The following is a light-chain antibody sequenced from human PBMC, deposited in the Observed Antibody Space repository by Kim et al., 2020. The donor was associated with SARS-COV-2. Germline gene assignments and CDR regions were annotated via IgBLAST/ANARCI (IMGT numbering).Light chain of an antibody. CDR3: QQTYTTLQET. V-gene: IGKV1-39*01. J-gene: IGKJ1*01. CDR2: AAS. Sequence: DIQMTQSPSSLSASVGDRVTITCRASQSISSYLNWYQHKPGKAPNLLIYAASSLQSGVPSRFSGSGSGTDFTLTISSLQPEDFATYYCQQTYTTLQETFGQGTKVDIK. CDR1: QSISSY.